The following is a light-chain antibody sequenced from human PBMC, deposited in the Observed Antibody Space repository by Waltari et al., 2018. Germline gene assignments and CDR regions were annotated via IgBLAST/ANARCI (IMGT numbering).Light chain of an antibody. Sequence: EVVMTQSLATLSVSPGERATLSCRASQSIYDNLAWYQQKPAQPPRLLIYGASTRATGVPSRFRGSGSGTEFTLTISSLQSEDSAVYYCQQYNKWPPITFGQGTRLEIK. CDR1: QSIYDN. CDR2: GAS. J-gene: IGKJ5*01. V-gene: IGKV3-15*01. CDR3: QQYNKWPPIT.